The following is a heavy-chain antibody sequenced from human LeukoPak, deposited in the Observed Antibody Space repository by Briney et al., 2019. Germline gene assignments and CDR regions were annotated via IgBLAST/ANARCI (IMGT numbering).Heavy chain of an antibody. CDR3: ARLPNYYDSSGYYYYFDY. D-gene: IGHD3-22*01. CDR2: IYYSGST. CDR1: GRSISSRSYY. V-gene: IGHV4-39*01. Sequence: SETLSLTCTVSGRSISSRSYYWGWIRQPPGKGLEWIGSIYYSGSTYYNPSLKSRVTISVDTSKNQFSLKLSSVTAADTAVYYCARLPNYYDSSGYYYYFDYWGQGTLVTVSS. J-gene: IGHJ4*02.